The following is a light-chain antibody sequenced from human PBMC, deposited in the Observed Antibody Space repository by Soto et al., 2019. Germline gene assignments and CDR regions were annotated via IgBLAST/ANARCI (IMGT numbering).Light chain of an antibody. CDR1: SSNIGAGYD. V-gene: IGLV1-40*01. Sequence: QAVVTQPPSVSGAPGQRVTISCTGNSSNIGAGYDVHWYQQLPGTAPKLLIYANVNRPSGVPDRFSGSKSGTSGSLAITGLQAEDEADYYCQSYASSLNVMVFGGGTKLTVL. J-gene: IGLJ2*01. CDR3: QSYASSLNVMV. CDR2: ANV.